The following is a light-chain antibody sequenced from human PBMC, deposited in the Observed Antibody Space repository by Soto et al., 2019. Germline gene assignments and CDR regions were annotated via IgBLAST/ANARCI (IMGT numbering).Light chain of an antibody. CDR1: SSDLGGYNY. V-gene: IGLV2-14*01. CDR3: SSYTSSSTLWV. CDR2: EVS. Sequence: QSALTQPASVSGSPGQSITISCTGTSSDLGGYNYVSWYQQHPGKAPKLIIYEVSDRPSGVSNRFSGSKSGYTASLTISGLQAEDEADYYCSSYTSSSTLWVFGGGTKRTVL. J-gene: IGLJ3*02.